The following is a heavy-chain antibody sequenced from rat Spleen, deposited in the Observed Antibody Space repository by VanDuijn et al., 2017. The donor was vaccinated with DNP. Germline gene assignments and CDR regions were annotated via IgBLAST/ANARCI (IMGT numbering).Heavy chain of an antibody. CDR2: ISYNGGTP. D-gene: IGHD1-12*01. CDR1: GFTFSDYY. J-gene: IGHJ4*01. Sequence: EVLLVESDGGLVQPGRSLKLSCAVSGFTFSDYYMAWVRQAPAKGLEWVATISYNGGTPYYRDSVKGRFTISRDNAQNTLYLQMDSLRSEDTATYYSGRHRTIMPYYYVMDAGGQGASVTVSS. CDR3: GRHRTIMPYYYVMDA. V-gene: IGHV5-7*01.